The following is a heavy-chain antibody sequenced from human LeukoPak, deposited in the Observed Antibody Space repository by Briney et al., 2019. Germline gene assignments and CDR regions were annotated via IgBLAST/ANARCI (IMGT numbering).Heavy chain of an antibody. J-gene: IGHJ4*02. CDR1: GYTFISYG. CDR2: ISGYNGNT. Sequence: ASVTVSCKASGYTFISYGISWVRQAPGQGLEWMGWISGYNGNTNYIQKLQGRVTMTTDTSTSTAYMELRSLRSDDTAVYYCTRDVDFSGVVVVPIHFDYWGQGTLVTVSS. V-gene: IGHV1-18*01. CDR3: TRDVDFSGVVVVPIHFDY. D-gene: IGHD2-21*01.